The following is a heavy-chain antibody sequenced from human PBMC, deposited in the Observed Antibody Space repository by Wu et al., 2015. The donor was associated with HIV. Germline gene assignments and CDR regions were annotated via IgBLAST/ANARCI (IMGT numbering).Heavy chain of an antibody. Sequence: QVQLVQSGAEVKKPGASVKVSCKASGYTFTDYQMHWVRQAPGQGLEWMGWIHPNSGGTNYAQNFQGRVTMTRNTSITTAYMELSRLRSDDTAVYYCARDRATDTHFYFDSWGQGTLVTVSS. CDR3: ARDRATDTHFYFDS. J-gene: IGHJ4*02. V-gene: IGHV1-2*02. D-gene: IGHD2-15*01. CDR2: IHPNSGGT. CDR1: GYTFTDYQ.